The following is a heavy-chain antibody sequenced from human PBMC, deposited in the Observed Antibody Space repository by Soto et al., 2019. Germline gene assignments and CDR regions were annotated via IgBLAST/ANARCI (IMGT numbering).Heavy chain of an antibody. Sequence: QLQLQESGPGLVKPSETLSLTCTVSGDSVSSSSYYWGWIRQPPGKGLGWIGSFHFGGSTYYNPSLKSRGTLSVETSKNQFSLKLTSVTAADTAVYYCARMYSGLDYWGQGTLVTVSS. CDR1: GDSVSSSSYY. CDR2: FHFGGST. CDR3: ARMYSGLDY. J-gene: IGHJ4*02. D-gene: IGHD6-13*01. V-gene: IGHV4-39*01.